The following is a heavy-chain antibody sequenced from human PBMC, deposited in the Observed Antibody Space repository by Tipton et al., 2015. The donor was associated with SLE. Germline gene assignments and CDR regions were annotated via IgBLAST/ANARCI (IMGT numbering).Heavy chain of an antibody. CDR3: ARENPLRFGSSGGAFDI. J-gene: IGHJ3*02. CDR1: GYSISSGYY. CDR2: IYHSGST. Sequence: PGLVKPSETLSLTCAVSGYSISSGYYWGWIRQPPGKGLEWIGSIYHSGSTYYNPSPKSRVTTSVDTSKNQFSLKLSSVTAADTAVYYCARENPLRFGSSGGAFDIWGQGTMVTVSS. D-gene: IGHD3-10*01. V-gene: IGHV4-38-2*02.